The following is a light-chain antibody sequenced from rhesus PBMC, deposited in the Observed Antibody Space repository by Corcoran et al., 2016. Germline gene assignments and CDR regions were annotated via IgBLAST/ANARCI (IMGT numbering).Light chain of an antibody. CDR2: GTS. Sequence: EIVMTQSPATLSLSPGERATLSCRASQSVRSSLAWYQQKPGQAPKLLIYGTSSRDTGIPDRFRGSGSGTECTLTISSLEPEDVGVYYCQQDYSLPLTFGGGTKVELK. V-gene: IGKV3-42*01. J-gene: IGKJ4*01. CDR1: QSVRSS. CDR3: QQDYSLPLT.